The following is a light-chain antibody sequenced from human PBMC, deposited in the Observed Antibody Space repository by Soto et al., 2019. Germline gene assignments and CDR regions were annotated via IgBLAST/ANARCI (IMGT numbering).Light chain of an antibody. CDR3: SSYTSSSTLV. CDR1: SSDVGGYNY. CDR2: EVS. J-gene: IGLJ1*01. Sequence: QSVLTQPASVSGSPGQSITISCTGTSSDVGGYNYVSWYQQHPGKAPKHMIYEVSNRPSGVSNRFAGSKSGNTASLTISGLQAEDEADYSCSSYTSSSTLVFGTGTKVTVL. V-gene: IGLV2-14*01.